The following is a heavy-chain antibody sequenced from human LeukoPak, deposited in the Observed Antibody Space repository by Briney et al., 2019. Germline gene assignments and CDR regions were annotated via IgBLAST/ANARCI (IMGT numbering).Heavy chain of an antibody. CDR2: ISSNGGSA. Sequence: GGSLRLSCAASGFTFSSYAMHWVRQAPGKGLEYFSAISSNGGSADYANSVQGRFTISRGNSKNTLYLQMGSLRAEDMAVYYCARVNYYDSSGYYVFPLYYYYYMDVWGKGTTVTVSS. CDR1: GFTFSSYA. V-gene: IGHV3-64*01. CDR3: ARVNYYDSSGYYVFPLYYYYYMDV. D-gene: IGHD3-22*01. J-gene: IGHJ6*03.